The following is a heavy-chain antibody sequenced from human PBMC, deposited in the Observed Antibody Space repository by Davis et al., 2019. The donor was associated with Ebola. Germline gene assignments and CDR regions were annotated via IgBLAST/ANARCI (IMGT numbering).Heavy chain of an antibody. CDR3: ARAVFHEVWDY. CDR2: VSHSAREK. J-gene: IGHJ4*02. CDR1: GFTFRNYA. V-gene: IGHV3-30*04. D-gene: IGHD3-16*01. Sequence: PGGSLRLSCAASGFTFRNYAMHWIGQAPGKGLKWVAVVSHSAREKFYAASVKGRFTISRDNSENTLYLQMNSLTAYDTAVYYCARAVFHEVWDYWGQGTPVTVSS.